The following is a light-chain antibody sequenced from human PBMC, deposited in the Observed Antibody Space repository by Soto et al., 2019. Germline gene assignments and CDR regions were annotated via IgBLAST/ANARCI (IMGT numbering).Light chain of an antibody. CDR1: SSDVGGYNY. CDR2: DVS. J-gene: IGLJ1*01. Sequence: QSVLTQPASVSGSPGQSITISCNGTSSDVGGYNYVSWYQQHPGKAPKLMIYDVSNRPSGVSNRFSGSKSGNTASLTISGLQAEDEADDYCSSYTSSSTLGFGTGTKLNVL. V-gene: IGLV2-14*01. CDR3: SSYTSSSTLG.